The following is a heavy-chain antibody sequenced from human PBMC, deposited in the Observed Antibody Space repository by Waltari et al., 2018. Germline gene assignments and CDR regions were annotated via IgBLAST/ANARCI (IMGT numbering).Heavy chain of an antibody. J-gene: IGHJ4*02. D-gene: IGHD2-2*01. CDR2: IYYSGST. V-gene: IGHV4-59*11. CDR1: GGSISSPY. Sequence: QVQLQESGPGLVKPSETLSLTCTVSGGSISSPYWSWIRQPPGKGLEWIGYIYYSGSTNYNPSLKSRVTISVDTSKNQFSLKLSSVTAADTAVYYCARAGRVVPAAIDYWGQGTLVTVSS. CDR3: ARAGRVVPAAIDY.